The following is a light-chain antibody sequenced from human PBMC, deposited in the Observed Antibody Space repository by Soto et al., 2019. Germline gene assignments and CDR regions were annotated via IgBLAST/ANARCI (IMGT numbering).Light chain of an antibody. J-gene: IGLJ2*01. CDR2: EGS. V-gene: IGLV2-23*01. CDR3: CSYAGSSTFML. CDR1: SSDVGSYNL. Sequence: QSVLTQPASVSGSPGQSITISCTGTSSDVGSYNLVSWYQQHPGKAPKLLIYEGSKRPSGVSNRFSGSKSGNTASLTISGLQAEDEADYYCCSYAGSSTFMLFGGGTKLTVL.